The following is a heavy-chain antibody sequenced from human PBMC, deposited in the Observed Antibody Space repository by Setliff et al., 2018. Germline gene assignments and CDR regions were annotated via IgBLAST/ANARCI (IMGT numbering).Heavy chain of an antibody. CDR2: ISAYNGNT. CDR1: GYTFTSYG. CDR3: ARGPSCWSGDYMDV. D-gene: IGHD3-3*01. J-gene: IGHJ6*03. Sequence: GASVKVSCKASGYTFTSYGISWVRQAPGQGLEWMGWISAYNGNTNYAQNLQGRFIMTTDTSTSTAYMELRSLRSDDTAVYYCARGPSCWSGDYMDVWGKGTTVTVSS. V-gene: IGHV1-18*01.